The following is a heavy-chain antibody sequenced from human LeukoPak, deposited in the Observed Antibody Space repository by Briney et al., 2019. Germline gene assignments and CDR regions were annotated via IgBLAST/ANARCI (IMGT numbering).Heavy chain of an antibody. CDR3: ARADFWSGYHQFDY. CDR2: INPNSGGT. J-gene: IGHJ4*02. V-gene: IGHV1-2*06. CDR1: GYTFTGYY. D-gene: IGHD3-3*01. Sequence: ASVKVSCKASGYTFTGYYMHWVRQAPGQGLEWMGRINPNSGGTNYAQKFQGRVTMTRDTSISTAYMELSRLRSDDTAVYYCARADFWSGYHQFDYWGQGTLVTVSS.